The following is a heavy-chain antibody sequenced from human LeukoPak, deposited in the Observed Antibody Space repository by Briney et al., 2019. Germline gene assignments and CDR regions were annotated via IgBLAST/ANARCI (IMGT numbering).Heavy chain of an antibody. CDR3: AKESLRVVPSATFDY. CDR2: ISGSGTNT. V-gene: IGHV3-23*01. Sequence: PGGSLRLSCTASGFTFNNHAMNWVRQAPGKGLEWVSSISGSGTNTYYADFLKGRFTISRDNSKNTLYLQMHSLRAEDTAVYYCAKESLRVVPSATFDYWGQGTLVTVSS. D-gene: IGHD2-2*01. CDR1: GFTFNNHA. J-gene: IGHJ4*02.